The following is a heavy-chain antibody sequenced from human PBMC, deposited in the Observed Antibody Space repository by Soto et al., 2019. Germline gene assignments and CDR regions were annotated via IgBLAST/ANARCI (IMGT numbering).Heavy chain of an antibody. CDR3: AKDKMIVVNDAFDI. V-gene: IGHV3-30*18. D-gene: IGHD3-22*01. CDR2: ISYDGSNK. J-gene: IGHJ3*02. CDR1: GFTFSSYY. Sequence: GGSLRLSCAASGFTFSSYYMRWVRQAPGKGLEWVAVISYDGSNKYYADSVKGRFTISRDNSKNTLYLQMNSLRAEDTAVYYCAKDKMIVVNDAFDIWGQGTMVTVSS.